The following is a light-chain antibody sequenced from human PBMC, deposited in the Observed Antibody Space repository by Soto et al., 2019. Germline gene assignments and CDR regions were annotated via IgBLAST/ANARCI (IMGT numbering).Light chain of an antibody. CDR3: QQHSHWPPWT. CDR1: QDVMYD. J-gene: IGKJ1*01. V-gene: IGKV3-11*01. Sequence: EIVLTQSPAALSVSPGGRATLSCRASQDVMYDLAWYQQKPGQAPRLLVYGASTRATGIPDRFSGSGSGTDFTLTISSLEPEDFAVYYCQQHSHWPPWTFGQGTRVEIQ. CDR2: GAS.